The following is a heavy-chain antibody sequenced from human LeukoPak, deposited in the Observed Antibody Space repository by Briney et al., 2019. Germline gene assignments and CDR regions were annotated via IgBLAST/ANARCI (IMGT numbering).Heavy chain of an antibody. CDR3: ARGGWGTYDPGNLDY. CDR1: GFNVSRNY. D-gene: IGHD6-19*01. Sequence: GGSLRLSCAASGFNVSRNYMSWVRHALGKGLEWVSVIYSGGSTYYADSVKGRFTISRDISKNTLYLQINSLRAEDTALYYCARGGWGTYDPGNLDYWGQGTLVTVSS. CDR2: IYSGGST. V-gene: IGHV3-53*01. J-gene: IGHJ4*02.